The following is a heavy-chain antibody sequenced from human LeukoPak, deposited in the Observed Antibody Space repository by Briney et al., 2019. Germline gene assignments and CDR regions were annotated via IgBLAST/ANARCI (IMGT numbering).Heavy chain of an antibody. CDR1: GFNVRSNY. CDR3: ARQGKGSYSSAWYAFHY. V-gene: IGHV3-53*01. Sequence: PGGSLRLSCAASGFNVRSNYTSWVRQVPGKGLEWVSVIYSGGDTYYADPVKGRFTVSRDNNKNTLFLQMNSLKAEDTAIYYCARQGKGSYSSAWYAFHYWGQGTPVTVSS. J-gene: IGHJ4*02. CDR2: IYSGGDT. D-gene: IGHD6-19*01.